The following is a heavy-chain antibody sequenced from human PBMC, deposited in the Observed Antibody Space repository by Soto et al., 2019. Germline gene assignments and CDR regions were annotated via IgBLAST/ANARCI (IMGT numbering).Heavy chain of an antibody. CDR2: IRVHNGKT. CDR3: VRDLDGSGSYYTDY. Sequence: ASVKVYCRSSGYTFTSYGIHWVRQAPGQRLEWMGWIRVHNGKTNYAQKLQGRVTMTTDTSTSTAYMELRSLRSDDTAVYYCVRDLDGSGSYYTDYWGPGTLVTVSS. D-gene: IGHD3-10*01. J-gene: IGHJ4*02. CDR1: GYTFTSYG. V-gene: IGHV1-18*01.